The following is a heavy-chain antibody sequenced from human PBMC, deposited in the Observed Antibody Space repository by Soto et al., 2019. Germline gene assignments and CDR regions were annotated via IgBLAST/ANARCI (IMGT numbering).Heavy chain of an antibody. Sequence: QVQLQESGPGLVKPSQTLSLSCTVSGGSISSGGYYWSWIRQHPGKGLEWLGNIYYSGSTYYNPSLRSRVTLSVDTSKNQFSLKLSSVTAADTAVYYCARVGRIAASGGDWFDPWGQGSLVTVSS. D-gene: IGHD6-13*01. CDR3: ARVGRIAASGGDWFDP. CDR1: GGSISSGGYY. V-gene: IGHV4-31*03. J-gene: IGHJ5*02. CDR2: IYYSGST.